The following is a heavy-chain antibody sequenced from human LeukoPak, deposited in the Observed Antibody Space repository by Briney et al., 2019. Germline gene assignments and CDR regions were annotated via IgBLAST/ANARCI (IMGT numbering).Heavy chain of an antibody. Sequence: GGSLRLSCAASGMTFSNHWMHWVRQAPGKGLVWVSLIKTDGRTTIYADSVKGRFTISRDNGKSTLDLQMNSLRAEDTAVYYCARDYYGSGSSYPWGQGTLVTVSS. V-gene: IGHV3-74*01. J-gene: IGHJ5*02. D-gene: IGHD3-10*01. CDR1: GMTFSNHW. CDR3: ARDYYGSGSSYP. CDR2: IKTDGRTT.